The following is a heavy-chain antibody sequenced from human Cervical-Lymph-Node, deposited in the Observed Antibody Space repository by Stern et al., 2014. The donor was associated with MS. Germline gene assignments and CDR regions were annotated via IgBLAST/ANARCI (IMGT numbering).Heavy chain of an antibody. D-gene: IGHD6-19*01. CDR2: IDWDGDK. CDR3: ARTPREGVAGTHYYYYYGMDV. CDR1: GFSLSTSGMC. Sequence: QVTLRESGPALVKPTQTLTLTCTFSGFSLSTSGMCVSWIRQPPGKALEWLALIDWDGDKYYRTSLKTRLTISKDTSKNQVVLTMTNMDPVDTATYYCARTPREGVAGTHYYYYYGMDVWGQGTTVTVSS. V-gene: IGHV2-70*01. J-gene: IGHJ6*02.